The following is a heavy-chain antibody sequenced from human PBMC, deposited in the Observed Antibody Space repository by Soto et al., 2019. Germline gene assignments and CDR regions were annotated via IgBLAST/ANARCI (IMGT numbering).Heavy chain of an antibody. CDR1: GYTFTSYG. J-gene: IGHJ4*02. D-gene: IGHD2-2*01. V-gene: IGHV1-18*01. Sequence: ASVKASSKASGYTFTSYGISWVRQAPGQGLEWMGWISAYNGNTNYAQKLQGRVTMTTDTSTSTAYMELRSLRSDDTAVYYCAREYCSSTSCCFDYWGQGTLVTVSS. CDR2: ISAYNGNT. CDR3: AREYCSSTSCCFDY.